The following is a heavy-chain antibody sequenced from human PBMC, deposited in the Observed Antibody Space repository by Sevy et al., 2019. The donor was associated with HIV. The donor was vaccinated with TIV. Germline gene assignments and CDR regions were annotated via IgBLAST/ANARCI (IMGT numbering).Heavy chain of an antibody. J-gene: IGHJ6*02. CDR1: GGSISSYY. V-gene: IGHV4-4*07. D-gene: IGHD3-3*01. Sequence: SETLSLTCTVPGGSISSYYWSWIRQPAGKGLEWIGRIYTSGSTNYNPSLKSRVTMSVDTSKNQFSLKLSSVTAADTAVYYCARDPNPLRDFWSGYYRRGPYGMDVWGQGTTVTVSS. CDR3: ARDPNPLRDFWSGYYRRGPYGMDV. CDR2: IYTSGST.